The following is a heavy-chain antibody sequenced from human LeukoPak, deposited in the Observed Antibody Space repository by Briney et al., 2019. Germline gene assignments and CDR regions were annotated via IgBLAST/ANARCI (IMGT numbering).Heavy chain of an antibody. CDR3: ARGWSFDC. Sequence: SQTLSLTCAISRDSVSSNSAAWNWIRQSPSRGLEWLGRTYYRSKWYNDYAASVKSRITFNPDTSNNQFSLQLISVTPEDTAVYYCARGWSFDCWGQGTLVTVSS. CDR2: TYYRSKWYN. J-gene: IGHJ4*02. V-gene: IGHV6-1*01. CDR1: RDSVSSNSAA. D-gene: IGHD6-19*01.